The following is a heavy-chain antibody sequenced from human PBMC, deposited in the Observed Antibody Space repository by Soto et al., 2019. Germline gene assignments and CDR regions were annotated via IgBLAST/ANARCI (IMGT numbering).Heavy chain of an antibody. Sequence: QVQLVQSGAEVKKPGSSVKVSCKASGGTFSSYAISWVRQAPGQGLEWMGGIIPIFGTANYAQKFQGRVTITADESTSTAYMELSSLRSEDTAVYYCARDPRILGAPDYYYGMDVWGQGTTVTVSS. CDR1: GGTFSSYA. V-gene: IGHV1-69*01. D-gene: IGHD1-26*01. CDR2: IIPIFGTA. J-gene: IGHJ6*02. CDR3: ARDPRILGAPDYYYGMDV.